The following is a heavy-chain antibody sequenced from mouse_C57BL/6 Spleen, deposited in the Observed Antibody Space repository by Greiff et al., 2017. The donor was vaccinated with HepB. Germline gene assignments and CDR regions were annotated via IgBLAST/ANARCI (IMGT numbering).Heavy chain of an antibody. V-gene: IGHV5-4*01. Sequence: EVMLVESGGGLVKPGGSLKLSCAASGFTFSSYAMSWVRQTPEKRLEWVATISDGGSYTYYPDNVKGRFTISRDNAKNNLYLQMSHLKSEDTAIYYCARDLTGFAYWGQGTLVTVSA. CDR3: ARDLTGFAY. CDR1: GFTFSSYA. CDR2: ISDGGSYT. D-gene: IGHD4-1*01. J-gene: IGHJ3*01.